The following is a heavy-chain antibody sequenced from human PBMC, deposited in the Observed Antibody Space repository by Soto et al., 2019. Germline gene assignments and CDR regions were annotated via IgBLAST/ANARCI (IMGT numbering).Heavy chain of an antibody. J-gene: IGHJ4*02. Sequence: GGSLRLSCTASGFTFGDYAMSWFRQAPGKGLEWVGFIRSKAYGGTTEYAASVKGRFTISRDDSKSIAYLQMNSLKTEDTAVYYCTRSASFSQVRWYFDYWGQGTLVTVSS. CDR1: GFTFGDYA. V-gene: IGHV3-49*03. CDR3: TRSASFSQVRWYFDY. CDR2: IRSKAYGGTT.